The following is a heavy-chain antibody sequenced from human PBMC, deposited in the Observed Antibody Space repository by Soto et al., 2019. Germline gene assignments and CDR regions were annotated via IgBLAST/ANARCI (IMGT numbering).Heavy chain of an antibody. V-gene: IGHV1-46*03. CDR1: GYTFTSNY. J-gene: IGHJ6*02. CDR3: ARDKFGWARMDV. D-gene: IGHD6-19*01. CDR2: INPSGGST. Sequence: GASVKVSCKASGYTFTSNYIHWVRQAPGQGLEWMGIINPSGGSTTYAQKFQGRVTMTRDTSTSTVYMELSSLRSEDTAVYYCARDKFGWARMDVWGQGTTVTVSS.